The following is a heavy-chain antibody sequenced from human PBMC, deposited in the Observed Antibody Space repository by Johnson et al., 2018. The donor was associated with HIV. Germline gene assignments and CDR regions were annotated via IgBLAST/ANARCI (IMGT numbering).Heavy chain of an antibody. J-gene: IGHJ3*02. Sequence: VQLVESGGGVVRPGGSLRLSCAGSGFIFNDYGMSWVRQAPGKGLEWVSGINWNGGTTKYADSVKGRFTVSRDNDKNSLYLQMNSLSAEDTALYYCAIFATPRSSSGWYADAFDIWGQGTMVTVSS. CDR2: INWNGGTT. V-gene: IGHV3-20*04. CDR1: GFIFNDYG. D-gene: IGHD6-19*01. CDR3: AIFATPRSSSGWYADAFDI.